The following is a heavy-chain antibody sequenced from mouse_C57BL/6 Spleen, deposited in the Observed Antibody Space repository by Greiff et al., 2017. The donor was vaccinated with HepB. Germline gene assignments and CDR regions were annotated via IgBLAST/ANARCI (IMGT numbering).Heavy chain of an antibody. D-gene: IGHD1-1*01. J-gene: IGHJ4*01. V-gene: IGHV1-82*01. Sequence: VQLQQSGPELVKPGASVKISCKASGYAFSSSWMNWVKQRPGKGLEWIGRIYPGDGDTNYNGKFKGKATLTADKSSSTAYMQLSSLTSEDSAVYFCARWGITTVVATGGYYAMDYWGQGTSVTVSS. CDR1: GYAFSSSW. CDR3: ARWGITTVVATGGYYAMDY. CDR2: IYPGDGDT.